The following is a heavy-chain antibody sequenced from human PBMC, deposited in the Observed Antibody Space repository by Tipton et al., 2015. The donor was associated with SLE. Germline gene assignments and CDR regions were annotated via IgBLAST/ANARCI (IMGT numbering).Heavy chain of an antibody. CDR3: ALSMTAASGPFDY. V-gene: IGHV4-39*07. Sequence: TLSLTCTVSDGSIRSTNYYWGWIRQPPGKGLEWIGSIFYTGSTYYNPSLKSRVTISVDTSNNQFSLELSSVTAADTAVYYCALSMTAASGPFDYWGQGILVTVS. J-gene: IGHJ4*02. CDR1: DGSIRSTNYY. CDR2: IFYTGST. D-gene: IGHD6-13*01.